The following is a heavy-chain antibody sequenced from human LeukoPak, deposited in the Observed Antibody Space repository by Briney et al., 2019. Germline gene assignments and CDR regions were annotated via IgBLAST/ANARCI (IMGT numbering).Heavy chain of an antibody. V-gene: IGHV5-51*01. D-gene: IGHD4-23*01. Sequence: PGESLKISCKGSGYSFTSYWIGWVRQMPGKGLEWMGIIYPGDSDTRYSPSFQGQVTISADKSISTAYLQWSSLKASDTAMYYCARQSPDYDYGGSPHPYYFDYWGQGTLVTVSS. CDR3: ARQSPDYDYGGSPHPYYFDY. CDR2: IYPGDSDT. J-gene: IGHJ4*02. CDR1: GYSFTSYW.